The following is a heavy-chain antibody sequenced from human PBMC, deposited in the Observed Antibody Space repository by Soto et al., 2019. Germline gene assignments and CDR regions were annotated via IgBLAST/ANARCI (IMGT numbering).Heavy chain of an antibody. J-gene: IGHJ6*02. CDR1: GDTVSSNSVA. D-gene: IGHD2-15*01. V-gene: IGHV6-1*01. CDR2: TYYRSRWYS. CDR3: ARSEEDSDYYYYGMDV. Sequence: SQTLSLTCVGSGDTVSSNSVAWNWVRQSPSRGLEWLGRTYYRSRWYSDYAVSVRSRIDINADASKNQVSLQLNSVTPEDTAVYYCARSEEDSDYYYYGMDVWGQGTTVTVSS.